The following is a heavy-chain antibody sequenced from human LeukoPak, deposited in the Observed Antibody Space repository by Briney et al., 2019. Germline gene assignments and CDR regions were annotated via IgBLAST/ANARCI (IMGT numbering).Heavy chain of an antibody. D-gene: IGHD2-2*01. CDR3: ARDCRSSSCYGGIDY. Sequence: GGSLRLSCAASGFTFSSYAMHWVRQAPGKGLEWVAVISYDGSNKYYADSVKGRFTISRDNSKNTLYLQMNSLRAEDTAVYYWARDCRSSSCYGGIDYWGQGTLVTVSS. J-gene: IGHJ4*02. V-gene: IGHV3-30*01. CDR2: ISYDGSNK. CDR1: GFTFSSYA.